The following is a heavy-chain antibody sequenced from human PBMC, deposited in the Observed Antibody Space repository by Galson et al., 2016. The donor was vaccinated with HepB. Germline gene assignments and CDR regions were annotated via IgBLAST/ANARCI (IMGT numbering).Heavy chain of an antibody. CDR3: ARRSAGGSEAFLDY. D-gene: IGHD6-19*01. V-gene: IGHV1-46*04. CDR2: FNPSRGST. CDR1: GYLFSTYF. Sequence: SVKVSCTASGYLFSTYFIHWVRQAPGQGLEWMGLFNPSRGSTTYAQKLQGRVTMSGDTSTGTFYMELSSLTSEDTAMYYCARRSAGGSEAFLDYWGQGTLVTVSS. J-gene: IGHJ4*02.